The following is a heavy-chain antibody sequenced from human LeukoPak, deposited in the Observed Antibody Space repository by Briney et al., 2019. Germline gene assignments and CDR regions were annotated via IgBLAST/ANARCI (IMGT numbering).Heavy chain of an antibody. D-gene: IGHD2-15*01. J-gene: IGHJ6*02. Sequence: SETLSLTCAVYGGSFSGYYWSWIRQPPGKGLEWIGEINHSGSTNYNPSLESRVTISVDTSKNQFSLKLSSVTAADTAVCYCSGYDCSGGSCYRYYYYGMDVWGQGTTVTVSS. CDR3: SGYDCSGGSCYRYYYYGMDV. CDR2: INHSGST. CDR1: GGSFSGYY. V-gene: IGHV4-34*01.